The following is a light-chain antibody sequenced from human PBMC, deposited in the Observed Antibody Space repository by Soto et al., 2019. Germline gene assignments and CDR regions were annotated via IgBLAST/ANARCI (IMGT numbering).Light chain of an antibody. CDR2: DTS. CDR3: QQRKHWPPLT. CDR1: QSVEKY. Sequence: EVVLTQSPATLSLSPGERAILSCRASQSVEKYLVWYQQKPGQAPGLLIYDTSNRATGIPARFSGSGSETDFTLTISSLEPEDFAVYSCQQRKHWPPLTFGGGTKVELK. V-gene: IGKV3-11*01. J-gene: IGKJ4*01.